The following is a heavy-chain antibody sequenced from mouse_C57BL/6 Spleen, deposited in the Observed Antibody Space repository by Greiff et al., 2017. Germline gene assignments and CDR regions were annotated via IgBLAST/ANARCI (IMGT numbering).Heavy chain of an antibody. CDR1: GYTFTSYW. CDR2: IDPSDSYT. D-gene: IGHD3-3*01. J-gene: IGHJ3*01. V-gene: IGHV1-69*01. CDR3: ARSGGTGRFAY. Sequence: QVQLQQSGAELVMPGASVKLSCKASGYTFTSYWMHWVKQRPGQGLEWIGEIDPSDSYTNYNQKFKGKSTLTVDKSSSTAYMQLSSLTSEDSAVYYCARSGGTGRFAYWGQGTLVTVSA.